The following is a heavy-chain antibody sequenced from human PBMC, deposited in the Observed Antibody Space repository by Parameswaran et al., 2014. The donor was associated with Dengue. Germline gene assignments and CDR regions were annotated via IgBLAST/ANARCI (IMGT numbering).Heavy chain of an antibody. J-gene: IGHJ6*02. D-gene: IGHD3-22*01. CDR3: ARTKAYGSSYYDSRYGLDV. V-gene: IGHV3-48*04. CDR2: ISSSSDTI. Sequence: VRQAPGKGLEWISYISSSSDTIYYADSVKGRFTISRDNARNSLYLQMNSLRAEDTAVFYCARTKAYGSSYYDSRYGLDVWGQGTTVTVSS.